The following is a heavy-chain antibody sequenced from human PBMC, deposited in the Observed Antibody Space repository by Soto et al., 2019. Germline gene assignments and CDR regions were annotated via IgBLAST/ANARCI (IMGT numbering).Heavy chain of an antibody. J-gene: IGHJ6*02. CDR1: GYTFTSYG. V-gene: IGHV1-18*04. D-gene: IGHD1-7*01. Sequence: QVQLVQSGAEVKKPGASVKVSCKASGYTFTSYGISWVRQAPGQGLEWMGWISAYNGNPNYAQKLQVRVTMTTDTSTSTAYMELRSLRSDDTAGYYCARHFPSSITGTNYYGMGVWGQGTTVTVSS. CDR3: ARHFPSSITGTNYYGMGV. CDR2: ISAYNGNP.